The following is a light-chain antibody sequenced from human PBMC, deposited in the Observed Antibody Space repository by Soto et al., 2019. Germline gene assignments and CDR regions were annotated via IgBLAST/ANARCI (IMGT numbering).Light chain of an antibody. CDR2: GAS. CDR1: QSVGSN. CDR3: QQYNNWPPDRT. J-gene: IGKJ1*01. Sequence: EIVMTQSPATLSVSPGERATLSCRASQSVGSNFAWYQQKPGQAPRLLIYGASTRATGIPARFSGSGSGTEFTLTISRLQSEDFAIYFCQQYNNWPPDRTFGQGTKVEIK. V-gene: IGKV3-15*01.